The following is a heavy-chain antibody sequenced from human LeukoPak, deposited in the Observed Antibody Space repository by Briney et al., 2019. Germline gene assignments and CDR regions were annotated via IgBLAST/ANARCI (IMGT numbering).Heavy chain of an antibody. Sequence: ASVKVSCKASGYTFTSYDINWVRQAPGQGLEWMGIINPSGGSTSYAQKFQGRVTMTRGTSTSTVYMELSSLRSEDTAVYYCAREGYSYGHWGQGTLVTVSS. CDR2: INPSGGST. D-gene: IGHD5-18*01. CDR3: AREGYSYGH. CDR1: GYTFTSYD. V-gene: IGHV1-46*01. J-gene: IGHJ4*02.